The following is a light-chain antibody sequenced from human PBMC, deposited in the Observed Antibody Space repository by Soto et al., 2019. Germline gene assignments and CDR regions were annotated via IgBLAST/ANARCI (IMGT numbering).Light chain of an antibody. CDR2: EGS. J-gene: IGLJ1*01. Sequence: QSVLTQPASVSGSPGQSITISCTGPSSDVGSYNLVSWYQQHPGKAPKLMIYEGSKRPPGVSNRFSGSKSGNTASLTISGPQAEDEADYYCCSYAGSSTYVFGTGTKVTVL. V-gene: IGLV2-23*01. CDR3: CSYAGSSTYV. CDR1: SSDVGSYNL.